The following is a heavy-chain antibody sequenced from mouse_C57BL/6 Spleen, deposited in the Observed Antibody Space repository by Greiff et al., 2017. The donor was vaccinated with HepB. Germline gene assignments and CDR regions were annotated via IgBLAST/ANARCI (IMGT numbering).Heavy chain of an antibody. V-gene: IGHV1-69*01. J-gene: IGHJ3*01. D-gene: IGHD2-3*01. CDR1: GYTFTSYW. CDR2: IDPSDSYT. CDR3: ATSYDGYPWFAY. Sequence: VQLQQPGAELVMPGASVKLSCKASGYTFTSYWMHWVKQRPGQGLEWIGEIDPSDSYTNYNQKFKGKSTLTVDKSSSTAYMQLSSLTSEDSAVYYCATSYDGYPWFAYWGQGTLVTVSA.